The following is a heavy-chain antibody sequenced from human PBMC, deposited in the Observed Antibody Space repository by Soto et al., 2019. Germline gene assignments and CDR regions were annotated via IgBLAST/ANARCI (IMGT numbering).Heavy chain of an antibody. CDR3: ARSAARLKFDY. J-gene: IGHJ4*02. V-gene: IGHV5-10-1*01. CDR1: GYSFTSYW. CDR2: IDPSDSYT. D-gene: IGHD6-6*01. Sequence: VASVKISCKGSGYSFTSYWISWVRQMPGKGLEWMGRIDPSDSYTNYSPSFQGHVTISADKSISTAYLQWSSLKASDTAMYYCARSAARLKFDYWGQGTLVTVSS.